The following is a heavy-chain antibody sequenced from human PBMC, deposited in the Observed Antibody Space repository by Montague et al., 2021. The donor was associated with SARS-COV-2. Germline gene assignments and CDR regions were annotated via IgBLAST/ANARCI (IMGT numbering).Heavy chain of an antibody. D-gene: IGHD5-12*01. Sequence: YNNPSLKRRVTISVDTSKNQFSLKLSSVTAADTAVYYCARRGYSGYDYNLLVAYWGQGTLVTVSS. CDR3: ARRGYSGYDYNLLVAY. J-gene: IGHJ4*02. V-gene: IGHV4-39*01.